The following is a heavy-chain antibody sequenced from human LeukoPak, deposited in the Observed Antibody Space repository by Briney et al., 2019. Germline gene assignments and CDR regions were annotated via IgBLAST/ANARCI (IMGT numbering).Heavy chain of an antibody. Sequence: ASVKVSCKASGYTFTSYGISWVRQAPGQGLEWMGWISAYNGNTNYAQKLQGRVTMTTDTSTSTAYMEPRSLRSDDTAVYYCAREWGRKSVDESYYGMDVWGKGTTVTVSS. D-gene: IGHD7-27*01. J-gene: IGHJ6*04. CDR3: AREWGRKSVDESYYGMDV. CDR1: GYTFTSYG. CDR2: ISAYNGNT. V-gene: IGHV1-18*04.